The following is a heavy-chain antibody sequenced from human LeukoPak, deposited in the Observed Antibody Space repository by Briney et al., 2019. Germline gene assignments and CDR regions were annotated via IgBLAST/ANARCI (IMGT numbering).Heavy chain of an antibody. CDR1: GFTFSRYW. J-gene: IGHJ4*02. Sequence: PGGSLRLSCVDSGFTFSRYWMSWVRQAPGKGLEWVANIKHDRSEIYYVDSAKGRFTISRDNAQNSLYLQMNSLRVEDTAVYFCAASSTSRGGDDYWGQGTLVTVSS. D-gene: IGHD2-2*01. CDR2: IKHDRSEI. CDR3: AASSTSRGGDDY. V-gene: IGHV3-7*01.